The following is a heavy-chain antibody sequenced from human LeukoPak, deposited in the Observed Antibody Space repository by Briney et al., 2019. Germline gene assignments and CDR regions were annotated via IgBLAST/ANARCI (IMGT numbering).Heavy chain of an antibody. CDR3: ARLYYGSGRDKNWFDP. V-gene: IGHV5-51*01. D-gene: IGHD3-10*01. Sequence: GESLKISCKGSGYSFTSYWIGWVRQMPGKDLEWMGIIYPGDSDTRYGPSFQGQVTISADKSISTAYLQWSSLKASDTAMYYCARLYYGSGRDKNWFDPWGQGTLVTVSS. CDR2: IYPGDSDT. CDR1: GYSFTSYW. J-gene: IGHJ5*02.